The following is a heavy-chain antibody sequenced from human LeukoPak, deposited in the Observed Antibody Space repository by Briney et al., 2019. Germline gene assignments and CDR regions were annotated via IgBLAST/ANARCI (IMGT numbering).Heavy chain of an antibody. D-gene: IGHD3-22*01. Sequence: GGSLRLSCAASGFTFSSNTMSWVRQAPGKGLEWVSIGISGDSTYYADSVKGRFTISRDNSKSTLSLQMNSLRGEDTAVYYCAKLNNGYYRGAIDYWGQGTLVTVSS. CDR1: GFTFSSNT. CDR2: IGISGDST. J-gene: IGHJ4*02. CDR3: AKLNNGYYRGAIDY. V-gene: IGHV3-23*01.